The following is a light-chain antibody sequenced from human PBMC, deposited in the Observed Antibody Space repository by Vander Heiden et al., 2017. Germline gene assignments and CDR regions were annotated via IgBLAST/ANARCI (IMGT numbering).Light chain of an antibody. CDR1: SSNIGSNT. CDR3: AAWDDSLNVLYV. CDR2: SNN. J-gene: IGLJ1*01. Sequence: VLTQPPSASGTPGQRVTISCSGSSSNIGSNTVNCYQQLPGTAPKLLIYSNNQRPSGVPDRVSGSKSGTSASLAISGLQSEDEADYYCAAWDDSLNVLYVFGTGTKVTVL. V-gene: IGLV1-44*01.